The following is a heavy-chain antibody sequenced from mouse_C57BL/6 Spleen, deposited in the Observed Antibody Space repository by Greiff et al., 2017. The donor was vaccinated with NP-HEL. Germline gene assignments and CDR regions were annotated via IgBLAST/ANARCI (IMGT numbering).Heavy chain of an antibody. Sequence: VQLQQPGAELVRPGSSVKLSCKASGYTFTSYWMHWVKQRPIQGLEWIGNIDPSDSETHYNQKFKDKATLTVDKSSSTAYMQLSSLTSEDSAVYYCARGGYDEGAWFAYWGQGTLVTVSA. V-gene: IGHV1-52*01. J-gene: IGHJ3*01. D-gene: IGHD2-2*01. CDR1: GYTFTSYW. CDR3: ARGGYDEGAWFAY. CDR2: IDPSDSET.